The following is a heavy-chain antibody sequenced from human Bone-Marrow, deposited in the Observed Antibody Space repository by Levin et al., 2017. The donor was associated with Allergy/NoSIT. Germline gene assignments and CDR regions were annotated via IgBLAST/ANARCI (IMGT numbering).Heavy chain of an antibody. D-gene: IGHD3-16*02. V-gene: IGHV3-7*04. CDR1: GLTFSNYW. CDR3: ARDIDYRDGATHYDGFEI. Sequence: PGGSLRLSCVASGLTFSNYWMTWFRQAPGKGLEWVANIRQDGREKSYLDSVKGRFTISRDNAKNSLFLQMNSLGAEATAVYYWARDIDYRDGATHYDGFEIWGRGTMVTVSS. J-gene: IGHJ3*02. CDR2: IRQDGREK.